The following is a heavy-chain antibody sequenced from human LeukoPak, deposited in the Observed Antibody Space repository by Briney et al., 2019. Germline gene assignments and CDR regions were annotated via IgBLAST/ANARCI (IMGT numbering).Heavy chain of an antibody. CDR2: IYTSGST. CDR3: ARYFDWFGSYFDY. CDR1: GGSISSGSYY. D-gene: IGHD3-9*01. V-gene: IGHV4-61*02. J-gene: IGHJ4*02. Sequence: PSETLSLTCTVSGGSISSGSYYWSRLRQPAGKGLEWIGRIYTSGSTNYNPSLKSRVTISVDTSKNQFSLKLSSVTAADTAVYYCARYFDWFGSYFDYWGQGTLVTVSS.